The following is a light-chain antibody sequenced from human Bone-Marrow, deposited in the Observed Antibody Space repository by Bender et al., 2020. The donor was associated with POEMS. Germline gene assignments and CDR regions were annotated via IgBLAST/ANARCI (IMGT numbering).Light chain of an antibody. V-gene: IGLV1-40*01. CDR3: QSYDRSLSGWV. CDR1: NSNIGTNA. J-gene: IGLJ3*02. CDR2: NIN. Sequence: VTISCSGSNSNIGTNAVNWYQQFPGTAPKLLISNINSRPSGVPDRFSGSRISTSASLDITGLQAEDEADYYCQSYDRSLSGWVFGGGTKLSVL.